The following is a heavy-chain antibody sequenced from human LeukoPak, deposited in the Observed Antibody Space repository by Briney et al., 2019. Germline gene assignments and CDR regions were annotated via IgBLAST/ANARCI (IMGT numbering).Heavy chain of an antibody. Sequence: GGSLRLSCVVSGFTVSTNCMSWVRQAPGKGLEWVSVIYSDSSTYYSDSVKGRFTISRDNSKNTLYLQMNSLRAEDTAVYYCARGEYYYDSSGLLCDYWGQGTLVTVSS. J-gene: IGHJ4*02. D-gene: IGHD3-22*01. CDR2: IYSDSST. CDR3: ARGEYYYDSSGLLCDY. CDR1: GFTVSTNC. V-gene: IGHV3-53*01.